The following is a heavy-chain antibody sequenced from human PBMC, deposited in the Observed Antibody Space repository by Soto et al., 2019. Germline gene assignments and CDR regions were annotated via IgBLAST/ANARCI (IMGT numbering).Heavy chain of an antibody. D-gene: IGHD4-17*01. Sequence: SETLSLTGSVSGDSMSSSKSYWAWFRQPPGKGLEWIGSIWYSGRTYYSPSLKSRVTISVDTSKNQFSLEVASVTAADTAVYYCARDSDDFGGSNDAFDIWGQGTLVTVSS. V-gene: IGHV4-39*02. CDR3: ARDSDDFGGSNDAFDI. CDR2: IWYSGRT. J-gene: IGHJ3*02. CDR1: GDSMSSSKSY.